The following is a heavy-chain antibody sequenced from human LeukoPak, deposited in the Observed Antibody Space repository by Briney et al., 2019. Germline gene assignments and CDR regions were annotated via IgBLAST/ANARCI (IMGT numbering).Heavy chain of an antibody. CDR3: ARGKTYDDF. Sequence: PSETLALTCNVSGGSISSYYSSWIRQSPGKGLEWIGYIYYSGTTNYNPSLKSRVTISVDTSKNQFSLKLSSVTAADTAVYYCARGKTYDDFWGQGTLVTVSS. D-gene: IGHD3-16*01. J-gene: IGHJ4*02. CDR2: IYYSGTT. V-gene: IGHV4-59*01. CDR1: GGSISSYY.